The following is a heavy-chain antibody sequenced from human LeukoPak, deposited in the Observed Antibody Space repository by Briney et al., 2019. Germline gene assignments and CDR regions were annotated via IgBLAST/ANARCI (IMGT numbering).Heavy chain of an antibody. D-gene: IGHD2-8*01. J-gene: IGHJ4*02. CDR3: SRENGAFSPFGY. CDR1: GGSISNTNW. CDR2: ISLTGLT. V-gene: IGHV4-4*02. Sequence: SGTLSLTCGVFGGSISNTNWWSWVRQPPGQGLEWIWEISLTGLTHYNPSLESRVTVSLDKSKNQLSLNLTSVTAADTAVYYCSRENGAFSPFGYWGQGTLVTVLS.